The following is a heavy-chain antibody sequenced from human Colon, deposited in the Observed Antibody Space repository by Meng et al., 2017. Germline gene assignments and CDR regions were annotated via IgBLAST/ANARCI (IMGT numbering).Heavy chain of an antibody. V-gene: IGHV4-4*02. J-gene: IGHJ4*02. Sequence: QVGLQESGPGRVKPSGTLSLTCAGSGDSISSGNGWTWVRQPPGKGLEWIGEIYPSGRTSSNPSLQGRVTILLDKSKNQFSLELNSVTAADTAIYFCARKRTSPGTLGFDYWGQGTLVTVSS. D-gene: IGHD6-13*01. CDR3: ARKRTSPGTLGFDY. CDR2: IYPSGRT. CDR1: GDSISSGNG.